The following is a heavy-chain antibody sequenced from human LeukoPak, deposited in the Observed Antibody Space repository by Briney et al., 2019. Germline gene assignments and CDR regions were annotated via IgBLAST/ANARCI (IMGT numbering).Heavy chain of an antibody. CDR3: ARSQPYSQLDY. V-gene: IGHV4-59*01. J-gene: IGHJ4*02. CDR1: GGSISGYY. CDR2: ISYSGSS. D-gene: IGHD5-12*01. Sequence: PSETLSLTCTVSGGSISGYYWGWIRQPPGKGLEWIGYISYSGSSNYNPSLKSRVTISVDTSKNQFSLKLSSVTAADTAVYYCARSQPYSQLDYWGQGTLVTVSS.